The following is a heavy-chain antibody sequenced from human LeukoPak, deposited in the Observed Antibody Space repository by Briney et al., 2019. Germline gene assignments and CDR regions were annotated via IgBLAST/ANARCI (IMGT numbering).Heavy chain of an antibody. J-gene: IGHJ6*03. D-gene: IGHD1-26*01. V-gene: IGHV3-23*01. CDR3: AKLPQGGGDYYYVDV. CDR1: GFAFSSYG. CDR2: ISGNGAYT. Sequence: AGGSLRLSCAAFGFAFSSYGMSWVRQAPGKGLEWVSAISGNGAYTYYPDSVRGRFTISRDNSKNTLFLQMNSLRVEDTGVYYCAKLPQGGGDYYYVDVWGKGTTVTVSS.